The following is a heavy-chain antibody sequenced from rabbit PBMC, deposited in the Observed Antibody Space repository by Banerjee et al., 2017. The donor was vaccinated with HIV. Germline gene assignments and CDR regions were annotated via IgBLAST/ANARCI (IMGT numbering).Heavy chain of an antibody. CDR3: VRGGL. CDR2: IYAGKGST. J-gene: IGHJ6*01. V-gene: IGHV1S7*01. Sequence: QLVESGGGLVTLGGSLKLSCKASGFDFSSYGVSWVRQAPGKGLEWIRIIYAGKGSTVYASWVNGRFTISSDNAQNTVDLQMNSLTAADTATYFCVRGGLWGPGTLVTVS. CDR1: GFDFSSYG.